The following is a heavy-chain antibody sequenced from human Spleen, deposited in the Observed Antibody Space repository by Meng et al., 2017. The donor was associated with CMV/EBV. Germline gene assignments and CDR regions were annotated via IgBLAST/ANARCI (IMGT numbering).Heavy chain of an antibody. Sequence: GESLKISCAASGFTFSSYAMSWVRQAPGKGLEWVSAISGSGGSTYYADSVKGRFTISRDNSKNTLYLQMNSLRAEDTAVYYCAKEGEARPPEYYFDYWGQGTLVTVSS. D-gene: IGHD3-16*01. CDR2: ISGSGGST. J-gene: IGHJ4*02. CDR3: AKEGEARPPEYYFDY. V-gene: IGHV3-23*01. CDR1: GFTFSSYA.